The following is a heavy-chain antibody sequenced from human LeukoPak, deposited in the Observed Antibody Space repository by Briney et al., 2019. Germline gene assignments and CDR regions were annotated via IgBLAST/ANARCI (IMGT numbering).Heavy chain of an antibody. Sequence: GGSLRLSCAASGFTFSNAWMSWVRQAPGKGLEWVGRIKGKTDGGTTDYAAPVKGRFTISRDDSKNTLYLQMNSLKTEDTAVYYCTTDLYPNYGDYSLWDYWGQGTLVTVSS. J-gene: IGHJ4*02. V-gene: IGHV3-15*01. CDR3: TTDLYPNYGDYSLWDY. D-gene: IGHD4-17*01. CDR2: IKGKTDGGTT. CDR1: GFTFSNAW.